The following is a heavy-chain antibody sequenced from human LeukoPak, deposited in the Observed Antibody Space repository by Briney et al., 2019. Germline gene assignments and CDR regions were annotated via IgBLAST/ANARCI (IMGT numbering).Heavy chain of an antibody. CDR1: GFTFSSYG. D-gene: IGHD3-9*01. Sequence: GRSLRLSCAASGFTFSSYGMHWARQAPGKGLEWVSAITGSGSGIYYADSMKSRFTISRDNSKNTLYLQINSLRAEDTAVYYCAKWGDYDVLTGYYVSDYWGQGTLVTVSS. CDR2: ITGSGSGI. CDR3: AKWGDYDVLTGYYVSDY. V-gene: IGHV3-23*01. J-gene: IGHJ4*02.